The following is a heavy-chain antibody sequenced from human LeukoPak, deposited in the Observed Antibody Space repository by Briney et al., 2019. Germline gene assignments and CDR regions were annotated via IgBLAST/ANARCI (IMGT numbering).Heavy chain of an antibody. J-gene: IGHJ4*02. D-gene: IGHD3-22*01. CDR3: ATAKSAPYDSSGYSD. CDR2: INPSGGST. V-gene: IGHV1-46*01. CDR1: GYTFTGYY. Sequence: GASVKVSCKASGYTFTGYYMHWVRQAPGQGLEWMGIINPSGGSTSYAQKFQGRVTMTEDTSTDTAYMELSSLRSEDTAVYYCATAKSAPYDSSGYSDWGQGTLVTVPS.